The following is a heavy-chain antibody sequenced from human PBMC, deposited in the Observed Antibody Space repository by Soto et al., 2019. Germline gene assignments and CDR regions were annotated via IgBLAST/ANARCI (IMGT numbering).Heavy chain of an antibody. CDR3: AKDGEPGEISDYYLDY. D-gene: IGHD3-16*02. J-gene: IGHJ4*02. CDR1: GFTFDNYA. Sequence: EVQLVESGGGLVQPGRSLRLSCAASGFTFDNYAMHWVRQAPGKGLEWVSGISWNSNTIAYADSVKGRFTISRDNAKNSLYLQMNSLRAEDTAFYYCAKDGEPGEISDYYLDYWGQGSLVTVSS. V-gene: IGHV3-9*01. CDR2: ISWNSNTI.